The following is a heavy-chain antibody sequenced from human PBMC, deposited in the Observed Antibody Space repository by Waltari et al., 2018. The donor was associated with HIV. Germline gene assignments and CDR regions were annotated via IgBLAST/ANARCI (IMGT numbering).Heavy chain of an antibody. CDR1: GLTLGSYG. V-gene: IGHV3-33*06. Sequence: QVYLMESGGGVVQPGGSLKLSCAESGLTLGSYGMHWVRQAPGKGLEWVAVIWSDGYNKFYADSVRGRFTFSRDNSKYTLSLQMNSLRAEDTALYYCVKERGPFNGFDIWGQGTMVTVSS. CDR2: IWSDGYNK. J-gene: IGHJ3*02. D-gene: IGHD3-16*01. CDR3: VKERGPFNGFDI.